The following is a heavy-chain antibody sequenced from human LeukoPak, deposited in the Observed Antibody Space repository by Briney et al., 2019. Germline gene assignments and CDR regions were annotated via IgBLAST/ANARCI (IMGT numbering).Heavy chain of an antibody. Sequence: PGGSLRLSCAASGFTLSGHNMNWVRQAPGKGLEWVSSISSSSSYIYYADSVKGRFTISRDNARNSLYLQMNSLRAEDTAVYYCAELGITMIGGVWGKGTTVTISS. D-gene: IGHD3-10*02. V-gene: IGHV3-21*01. CDR3: AELGITMIGGV. J-gene: IGHJ6*04. CDR2: ISSSSSYI. CDR1: GFTLSGHN.